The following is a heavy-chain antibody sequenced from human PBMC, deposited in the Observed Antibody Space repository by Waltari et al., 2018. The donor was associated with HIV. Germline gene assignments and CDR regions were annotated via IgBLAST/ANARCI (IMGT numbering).Heavy chain of an antibody. J-gene: IGHJ4*02. CDR2: VWYDRNNK. V-gene: IGHV3-33*01. CDR1: GFIFSSYG. CDR3: ARTPYDTSGYCFDY. D-gene: IGHD3-22*01. Sequence: QVQLVEAGGGVVQPGRSLRLSCTASGFIFSSYGMHWVRQAPGKGLECVAVVWYDRNNKNYADSVKGRFTISRDNSKNTLYLQMNNLRVEDTAVYYCARTPYDTSGYCFDYWGQGTLVTVSS.